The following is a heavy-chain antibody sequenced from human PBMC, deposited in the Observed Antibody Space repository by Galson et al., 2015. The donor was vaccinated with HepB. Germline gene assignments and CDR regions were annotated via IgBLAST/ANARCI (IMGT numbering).Heavy chain of an antibody. CDR2: IWHDGSKQ. CDR1: GFTFSSYA. CDR3: ARDSGSSWVLAYFDS. D-gene: IGHD6-13*01. Sequence: SLRLSCAASGFTFSSYAMHWVRQAPGKGLEWVAVIWHDGSKQSYGDSVKGRFTVSIDNRRKTFDLQMSSLKVEDTAVYYCARDSGSSWVLAYFDSWGHGTRVTVSS. J-gene: IGHJ4*01. V-gene: IGHV3-33*01.